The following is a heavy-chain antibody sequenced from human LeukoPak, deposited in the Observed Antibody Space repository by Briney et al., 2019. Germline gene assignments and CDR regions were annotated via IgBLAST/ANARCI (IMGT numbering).Heavy chain of an antibody. CDR1: GYSFTSYG. Sequence: EASVKVSCKASGYSFTSYGISWVRQAPGQGLEWMGWISGCNGNTNYAQRLQGRVTMTTDTSTSTAYMELRSLSSDDTAVYYCARDRPYYYDSSAYYPDFWGQGTLVTVSS. V-gene: IGHV1-18*01. D-gene: IGHD3-22*01. CDR3: ARDRPYYYDSSAYYPDF. CDR2: ISGCNGNT. J-gene: IGHJ4*02.